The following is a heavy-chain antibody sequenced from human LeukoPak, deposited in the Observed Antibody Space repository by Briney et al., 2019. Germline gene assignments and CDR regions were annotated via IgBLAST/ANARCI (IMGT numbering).Heavy chain of an antibody. D-gene: IGHD2-2*01. Sequence: SETLSLTCAVYGGSFSGYYWSWIRQPPGKGLEWIGEINHSRSTNYNPSLKSRVTISVDTSKNQFSLKLSSVTAADTAVYYCARDLGYCSSTSCPAPFDPWGQGTLVTVSS. V-gene: IGHV4-34*01. CDR2: INHSRST. J-gene: IGHJ5*02. CDR3: ARDLGYCSSTSCPAPFDP. CDR1: GGSFSGYY.